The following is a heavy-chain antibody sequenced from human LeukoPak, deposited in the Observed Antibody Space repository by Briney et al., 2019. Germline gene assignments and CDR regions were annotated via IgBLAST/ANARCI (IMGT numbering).Heavy chain of an antibody. CDR3: ARDSEPPSTGWQAFFDY. CDR2: IYYSGST. V-gene: IGHV4-39*07. J-gene: IGHJ4*02. Sequence: PSETLSLTCTVSGGSISSSSYYWGWIRQPPGKGLEWIGSIYYSGSTYYNPSLKSRVTISVDTSKNQFSLKLSSVTAADTAVYYCARDSEPPSTGWQAFFDYWGQGTLVTVSS. CDR1: GGSISSSSYY. D-gene: IGHD1-14*01.